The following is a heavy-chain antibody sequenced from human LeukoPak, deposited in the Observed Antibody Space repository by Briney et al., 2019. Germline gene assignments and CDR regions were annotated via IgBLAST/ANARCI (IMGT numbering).Heavy chain of an antibody. V-gene: IGHV1-69*05. CDR1: GGTFSSYA. Sequence: AASVKVSCKASGGTFSSYAISWVRQAPGQGLEWMGGIIPIFGTANYAQKFQGRVTITTDESTSTAYMELSSLRSEDTAVYYCASLYSSSWYYFDYWGQGTPVTVSS. CDR3: ASLYSSSWYYFDY. CDR2: IIPIFGTA. J-gene: IGHJ4*02. D-gene: IGHD6-13*01.